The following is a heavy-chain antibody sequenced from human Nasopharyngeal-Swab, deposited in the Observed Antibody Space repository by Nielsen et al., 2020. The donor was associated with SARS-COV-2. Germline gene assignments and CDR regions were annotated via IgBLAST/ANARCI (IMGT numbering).Heavy chain of an antibody. CDR2: IRSKANSYAT. CDR3: RRGTDY. V-gene: IGHV3-73*01. D-gene: IGHD1-1*01. J-gene: IGHJ4*02. Sequence: VRQLPGKGLEWVGRIRSKANSYATAYAASVKGRFTIFRDDSKNTAYLQMNSLKIEDTAVYYCRRGTDYWGQGTLVTVSS.